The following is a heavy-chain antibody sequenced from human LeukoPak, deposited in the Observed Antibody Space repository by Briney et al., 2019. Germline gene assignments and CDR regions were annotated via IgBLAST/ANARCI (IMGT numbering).Heavy chain of an antibody. V-gene: IGHV4-39*07. CDR3: ASNVLRYFDWLLEAPAAFDY. CDR1: GGSISTSNYY. Sequence: SETLSLTCTVPGGSISTSNYYWGWIRQPPGKGLEWIGNIFYSGSTYYNPSLKSRVTISVDTSKNQFSLKLSSVTAADTAVYYCASNVLRYFDWLLEAPAAFDYWGQGTLVTVSS. CDR2: IFYSGST. D-gene: IGHD3-9*01. J-gene: IGHJ4*02.